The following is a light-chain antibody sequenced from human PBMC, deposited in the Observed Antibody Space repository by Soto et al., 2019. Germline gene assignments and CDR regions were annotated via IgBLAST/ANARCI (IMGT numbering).Light chain of an antibody. V-gene: IGKV3-15*01. CDR2: NAV. CDR3: QHQYHNPAWM. J-gene: IGKJ1*01. CDR1: PSVGDK. Sequence: EIVMTQSPATLSLSPGERATLFCRASPSVGDKFVWYQQQPPQAPRLLIFNAVTRANGIPDRFSGSGSGTEYTLIIRSLQSEDCGVYDCQHQYHNPAWMFGQGTRVQVK.